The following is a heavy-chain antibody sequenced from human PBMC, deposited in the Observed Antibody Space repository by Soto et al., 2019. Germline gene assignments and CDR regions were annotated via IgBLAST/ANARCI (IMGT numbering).Heavy chain of an antibody. Sequence: SETLSLTCTVSGGSISSGGYYWNWIRQHPGKGLEWIGYIYYSGSTYYNPSLKSRVTISVDTSKNQFSLKLSSVTAADTAVYYCARGHTSPPLLGYYGMDVWGQGTTVTVSS. CDR2: IYYSGST. V-gene: IGHV4-31*03. D-gene: IGHD2-15*01. J-gene: IGHJ6*02. CDR3: ARGHTSPPLLGYYGMDV. CDR1: GGSISSGGYY.